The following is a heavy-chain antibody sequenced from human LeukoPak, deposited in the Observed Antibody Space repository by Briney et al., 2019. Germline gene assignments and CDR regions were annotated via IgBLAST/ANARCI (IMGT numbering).Heavy chain of an antibody. J-gene: IGHJ4*02. Sequence: PSQTLSLTCTVSGGSISSGGYYWSWIRQHPGKGLEWIGYIYYSGSTYYNPSLKSRVTISVDTSKNQFSLKLSSVTAADTAVYYCARYEAWWSGYPNGDFDYWGQGTLVTVSS. D-gene: IGHD3-3*01. CDR2: IYYSGST. CDR1: GGSISSGGYY. V-gene: IGHV4-31*03. CDR3: ARYEAWWSGYPNGDFDY.